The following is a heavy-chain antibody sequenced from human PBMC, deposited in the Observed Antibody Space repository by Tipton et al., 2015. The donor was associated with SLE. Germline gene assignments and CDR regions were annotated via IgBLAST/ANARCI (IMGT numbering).Heavy chain of an antibody. CDR2: FYPGGTT. D-gene: IGHD3-22*01. Sequence: TLSLTCTVSGDSISNYYWGWIRQPAGKGLEWMGRFYPGGTTSYNPSFKSRVTMSADTSKNQFSLKLNSVTAADTAVYYCARHDYYDRSGYFDSWGQGSLVTVSS. V-gene: IGHV4-4*07. CDR3: ARHDYYDRSGYFDS. CDR1: GDSISNYY. J-gene: IGHJ4*02.